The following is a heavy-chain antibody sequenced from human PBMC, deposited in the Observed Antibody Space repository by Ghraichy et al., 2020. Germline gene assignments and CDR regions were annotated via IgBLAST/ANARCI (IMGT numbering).Heavy chain of an antibody. CDR1: GFSFSNYG. Sequence: GGSLRLSCTASGFSFSNYGMHWVRQGPGKGLEWVATISSDGGQEHYIDSVKGRVTISRDNSKDTVYLHLNSLRVDDTAIYYCAKEYYSYTDYYYYGMEVWGQGTTLIVSS. D-gene: IGHD3-10*01. J-gene: IGHJ6*02. CDR3: AKEYYSYTDYYYYGMEV. V-gene: IGHV3-30*18. CDR2: ISSDGGQE.